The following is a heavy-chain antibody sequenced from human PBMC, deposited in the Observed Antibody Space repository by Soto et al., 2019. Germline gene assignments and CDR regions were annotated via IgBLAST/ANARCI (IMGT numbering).Heavy chain of an antibody. V-gene: IGHV1-18*01. J-gene: IGHJ6*03. Sequence: ASVKVSCKASGYTFTSYGISWVRQAPGQGLEWMGWISAYNGNTNYAQKLQGRVTMTTDTSTSTAYMELRSLRSDDTAVYYCARDTASYYDFWSGYYTVANYYYYYMDVWGKGTTVTVSS. CDR1: GYTFTSYG. D-gene: IGHD3-3*01. CDR3: ARDTASYYDFWSGYYTVANYYYYYMDV. CDR2: ISAYNGNT.